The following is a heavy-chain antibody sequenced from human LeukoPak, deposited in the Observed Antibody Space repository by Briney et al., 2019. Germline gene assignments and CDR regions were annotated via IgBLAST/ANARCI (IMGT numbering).Heavy chain of an antibody. Sequence: ASVKVSCKASGYTFTTYAMHWVRQAPGQRLEWMGWINAGNGNTKYSQKFQGRVTITRATSASTAYMELSSLRSEDTAVYYCARGGGYDYVWGSYRYIPGFDYWGQGSLVTVSS. D-gene: IGHD3-16*02. CDR2: INAGNGNT. CDR1: GYTFTTYA. J-gene: IGHJ4*02. CDR3: ARGGGYDYVWGSYRYIPGFDY. V-gene: IGHV1-3*01.